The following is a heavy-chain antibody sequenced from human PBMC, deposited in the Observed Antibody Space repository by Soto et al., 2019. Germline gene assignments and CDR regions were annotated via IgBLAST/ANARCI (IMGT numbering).Heavy chain of an antibody. J-gene: IGHJ6*02. CDR1: VDSVSSNSAA. V-gene: IGHV6-1*01. CDR3: ARDEYSSSWYEYGKDV. CDR2: TYYRSKWYN. Sequence: SQTLSLTCAISVDSVSSNSAAWNWIRQSPSRGLEWLGRTYYRSKWYNDYAVPVKSRITINPDTSKNQFSLQLNSVTPEDTAVYYCARDEYSSSWYEYGKDVWGQGTTVTVSS. D-gene: IGHD6-13*01.